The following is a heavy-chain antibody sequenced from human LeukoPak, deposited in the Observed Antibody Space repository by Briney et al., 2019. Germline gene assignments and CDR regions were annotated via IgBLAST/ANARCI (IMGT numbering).Heavy chain of an antibody. V-gene: IGHV3-11*05. Sequence: PGGSLRLSCAASGFTFSDYYMSWIRQAQGKGLEWVSYISSSSSYTNYADSVKGRFTISRDNAKNSLYLQMNSLRAEDTAVYYCAREYYDILTGYYLPDYWGQGTLVTVSS. CDR2: ISSSSSYT. D-gene: IGHD3-9*01. CDR3: AREYYDILTGYYLPDY. J-gene: IGHJ4*02. CDR1: GFTFSDYY.